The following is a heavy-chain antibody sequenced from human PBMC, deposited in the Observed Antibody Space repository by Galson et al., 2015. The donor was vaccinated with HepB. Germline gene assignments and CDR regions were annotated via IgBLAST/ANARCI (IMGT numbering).Heavy chain of an antibody. CDR1: GFTFTTYL. J-gene: IGHJ5*02. Sequence: SLRLSCAASGFTFTTYLMSWVRQAPGKGLEWVASIKPDGTEKYYVDSVKGRFTISRDNAKNSLFLQMNSLRAEDTAVYYCARVHYYDNSGSYPTSRSTPYNWFDPWGQGTLVTVSS. CDR2: IKPDGTEK. CDR3: ARVHYYDNSGSYPTSRSTPYNWFDP. D-gene: IGHD3-22*01. V-gene: IGHV3-7*01.